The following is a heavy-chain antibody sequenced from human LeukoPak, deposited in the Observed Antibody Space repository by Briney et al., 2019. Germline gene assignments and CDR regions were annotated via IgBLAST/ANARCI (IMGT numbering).Heavy chain of an antibody. D-gene: IGHD3-10*01. CDR3: ARRVGRWFGERAYYYNYMDV. CDR2: INHRRST. Sequence: PSETLSLTCAVYGGSFSGYYWSWIRQPPGKGLEWIGEINHRRSTKYSPSLKSRVTISVDTSKNQFSLRLSSVTAADTAVYYCARRVGRWFGERAYYYNYMDVWGKGTTVTISS. J-gene: IGHJ6*03. V-gene: IGHV4-34*01. CDR1: GGSFSGYY.